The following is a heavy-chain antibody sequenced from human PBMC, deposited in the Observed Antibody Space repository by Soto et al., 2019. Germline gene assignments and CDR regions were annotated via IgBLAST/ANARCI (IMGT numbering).Heavy chain of an antibody. Sequence: QVQLVQSGAEVKKPGASVKVSCKASGYTFTSYSISWVRQAPGKGLEWMGWVSAYNGNPKYAQKFQGRVTMTTDTSTNTAYMDLRSLTSDATAVYYCARVYPSMVRGVTFGKYYYYGMDVWGQGTTVTVSS. D-gene: IGHD3-10*01. CDR3: ARVYPSMVRGVTFGKYYYYGMDV. CDR1: GYTFTSYS. CDR2: VSAYNGNP. J-gene: IGHJ6*02. V-gene: IGHV1-18*01.